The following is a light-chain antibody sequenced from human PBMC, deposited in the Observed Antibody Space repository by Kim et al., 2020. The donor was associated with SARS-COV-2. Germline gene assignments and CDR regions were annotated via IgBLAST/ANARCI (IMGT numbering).Light chain of an antibody. CDR3: SSFTSSNTFV. Sequence: GPSITLSCTGTTSDVGASMYGSWYQQHPGRAPTVLIYDVTKRPSGVSNRFSGSKSANAASLTISGLQAEDEADYYCSSFTSSNTFVFGTGTKVTVL. V-gene: IGLV2-14*03. CDR2: DVT. J-gene: IGLJ1*01. CDR1: TSDVGASMY.